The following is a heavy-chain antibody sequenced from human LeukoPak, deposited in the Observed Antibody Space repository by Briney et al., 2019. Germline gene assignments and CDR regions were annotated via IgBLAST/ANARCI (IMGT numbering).Heavy chain of an antibody. J-gene: IGHJ2*01. CDR2: IYYSGST. CDR3: ARWATTVASRYFDL. V-gene: IGHV4-59*08. CDR1: GGSISSYY. Sequence: PSETLSLTCTVSGGSISSYYWSWIRQPPGKGLEWIGYIYYSGSTNYNPSLKSRVTISVDTSKNQFSLKLSSVTAADTAVYYCARWATTVASRYFDLWGRGTLVTVSS. D-gene: IGHD4-23*01.